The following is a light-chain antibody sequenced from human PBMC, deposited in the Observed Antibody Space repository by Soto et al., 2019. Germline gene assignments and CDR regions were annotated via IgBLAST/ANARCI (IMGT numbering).Light chain of an antibody. J-gene: IGKJ3*01. V-gene: IGKV3-11*01. CDR2: DAS. Sequence: IVLTQSPATLSLSPGERATLSCRASQSVSSYLAWYPQKPGQAHRLLIYDASNPATGIPVRFSSSGSGTAFTLTITSLEPEDLAVYYCHQRSNWPPTFGPWTKVDIK. CDR1: QSVSSY. CDR3: HQRSNWPPT.